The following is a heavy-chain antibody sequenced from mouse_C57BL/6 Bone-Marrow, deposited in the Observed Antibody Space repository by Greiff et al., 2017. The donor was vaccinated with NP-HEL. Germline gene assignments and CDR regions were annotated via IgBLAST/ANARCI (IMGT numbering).Heavy chain of an antibody. CDR3: ALIYYYGSSFFFDY. V-gene: IGHV1-64*01. CDR2: IHPNSGST. J-gene: IGHJ2*01. D-gene: IGHD1-1*01. CDR1: GYTFTSYW. Sequence: QVQLQQPGAELVKPGASVKLSCKASGYTFTSYWMHWVKQRPGQGLEWIGMIHPNSGSTNYNEKFKSKATLTVDKSSSTAYMQLSSLTSEDSAVYYCALIYYYGSSFFFDYWGQGTTLTVSS.